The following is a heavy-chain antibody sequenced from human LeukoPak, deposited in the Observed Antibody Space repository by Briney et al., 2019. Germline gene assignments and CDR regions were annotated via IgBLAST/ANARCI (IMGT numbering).Heavy chain of an antibody. J-gene: IGHJ4*02. CDR2: INAGNGNT. D-gene: IGHD6-13*01. CDR1: GYTFTSYA. CDR3: ARVGGIAAAVDLPFDY. V-gene: IGHV1-3*01. Sequence: ASVKVSCKASGYTFTSYAMHWVRQAPGQRLEWMGWINAGNGNTKYSQKFQGRVTITRDTSASTAYMELSSLRSEDTAVYYCARVGGIAAAVDLPFDYWGQGTLVTVSS.